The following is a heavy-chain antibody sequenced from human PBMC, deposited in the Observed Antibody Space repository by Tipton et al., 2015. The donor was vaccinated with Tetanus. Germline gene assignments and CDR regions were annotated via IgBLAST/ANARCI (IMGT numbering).Heavy chain of an antibody. V-gene: IGHV3-30-3*01. CDR3: ARTPWSGYSYEFDY. J-gene: IGHJ4*02. CDR2: ISYDGNNK. Sequence: SLRLSCAASGFTFSSYAMHWVRQAPGKGLEWVAVISYDGNNKYYADSVKGRFTISRDNSKNTLYLQMNSLRAEDTAVYYCARTPWSGYSYEFDYWGQGTLVTVSS. D-gene: IGHD5-18*01. CDR1: GFTFSSYA.